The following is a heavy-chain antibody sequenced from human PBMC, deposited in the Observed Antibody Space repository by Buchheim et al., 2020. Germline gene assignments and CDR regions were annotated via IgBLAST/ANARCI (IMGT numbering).Heavy chain of an antibody. CDR2: IYHSGST. CDR3: ARGLPSYGSGSYYKSSRFYYFDY. CDR1: GGSISRGGYS. V-gene: IGHV4-30-2*01. Sequence: QLQLQESGSGLVKPSQTLSLTCAVSGGSISRGGYSWSWIRQPPGKGLEWIGYIYHSGSTHYNPSLKSRVTISVDRSKNQFSLKLSSVTAADTAVYYCARGLPSYGSGSYYKSSRFYYFDYWGQGT. J-gene: IGHJ4*01. D-gene: IGHD3-10*01.